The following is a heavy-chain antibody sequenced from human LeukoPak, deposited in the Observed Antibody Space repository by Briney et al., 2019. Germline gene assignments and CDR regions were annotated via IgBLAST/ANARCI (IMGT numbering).Heavy chain of an antibody. Sequence: PSEGLSLTCAVYGGSFSGYYWSWIRQPPGKGLEWIGYIYYSGSTNYNPSLKSRVTISVDTSKNQFSLKLSSVTAADTAVYYCAREIAVAGTRYFDLWGRGTLVTVSS. CDR2: IYYSGST. CDR3: AREIAVAGTRYFDL. CDR1: GGSFSGYY. J-gene: IGHJ2*01. D-gene: IGHD6-19*01. V-gene: IGHV4-59*01.